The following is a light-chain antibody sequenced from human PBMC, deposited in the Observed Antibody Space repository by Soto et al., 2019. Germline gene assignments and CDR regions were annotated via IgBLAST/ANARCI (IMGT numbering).Light chain of an antibody. V-gene: IGKV3-15*01. CDR3: QQYNNWLTWT. Sequence: EIVLTQSPATLSLSPGERATLSCRASQSVRTSLAWYQQQPGQAPRLLIYGASTRATGIPARFSGSGSGTEFTLTISSLQSEDFAVYYCQQYNNWLTWTFGQGTKVDIK. CDR1: QSVRTS. CDR2: GAS. J-gene: IGKJ1*01.